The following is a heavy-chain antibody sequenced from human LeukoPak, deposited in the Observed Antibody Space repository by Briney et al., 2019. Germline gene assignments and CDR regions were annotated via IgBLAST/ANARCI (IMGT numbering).Heavy chain of an antibody. CDR2: ISAYNGNT. D-gene: IGHD3-22*01. CDR3: AREMDSSGYYFHYYYYYGMDV. J-gene: IGHJ6*02. CDR1: GYTFTSYG. V-gene: IGHV1-18*01. Sequence: GASVKVSCKASGYTFTSYGISWVRQAPGQGLEWMGWISAYNGNTNYAQKPQGRVTMTTDTTTSTAYMELRSLRSDDTAVYYCAREMDSSGYYFHYYYYYGMDVWGQGTTVTVSS.